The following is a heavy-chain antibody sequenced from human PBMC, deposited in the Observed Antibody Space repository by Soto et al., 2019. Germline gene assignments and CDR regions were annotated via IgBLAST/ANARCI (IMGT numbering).Heavy chain of an antibody. Sequence: ASVKVSCKASGYTFTSYGISWVRQAPGQGLEWMGWISAYNGNTNYAQKLQGRVTMTTDTSTSTAYMELRSLRSDDTAVYYCARVYGSGSYYNGENSYYYYMDVWGKGTTVTVSS. CDR1: GYTFTSYG. CDR2: ISAYNGNT. CDR3: ARVYGSGSYYNGENSYYYYMDV. D-gene: IGHD3-10*01. V-gene: IGHV1-18*01. J-gene: IGHJ6*03.